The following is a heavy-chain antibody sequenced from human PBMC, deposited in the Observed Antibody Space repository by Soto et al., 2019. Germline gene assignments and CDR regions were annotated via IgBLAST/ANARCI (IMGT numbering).Heavy chain of an antibody. CDR1: GLTLSSYG. V-gene: IGHV3-30*18. CDR3: AKGGIQRWSHCDY. Sequence: GGTLRRSCAASGLTLSSYGMHWVRQAPGKGLEWVAVISYDGSNKYYADSVKGRFTISRDNSKNTLYLQMNSLRAEDTAVYYCAKGGIQRWSHCDYWGQGTRVTVSS. J-gene: IGHJ4*02. D-gene: IGHD5-18*01. CDR2: ISYDGSNK.